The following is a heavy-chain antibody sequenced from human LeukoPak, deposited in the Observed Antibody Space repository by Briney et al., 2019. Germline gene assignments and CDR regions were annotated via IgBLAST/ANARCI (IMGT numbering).Heavy chain of an antibody. CDR2: ISSSSSTI. Sequence: PGGSLRLSCAASGFTFSSYSMNWVRQAPGKGLEWVSYISSSSSTIYYADSVKGRFTISRDNAKNSLYLQMNSLRAEDTAVYYCARQNHYYYYMDVWGKGATVTVSS. V-gene: IGHV3-48*01. CDR1: GFTFSSYS. J-gene: IGHJ6*03. CDR3: ARQNHYYYYMDV.